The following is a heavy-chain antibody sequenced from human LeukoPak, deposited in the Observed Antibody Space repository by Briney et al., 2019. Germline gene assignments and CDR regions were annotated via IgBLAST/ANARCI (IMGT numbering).Heavy chain of an antibody. CDR3: ARINVLRYFDWLNFDY. CDR2: IYYSGST. D-gene: IGHD3-9*01. CDR1: GGSISSSSYY. V-gene: IGHV4-39*07. J-gene: IGHJ4*02. Sequence: PSETLSLTCTVSGGSISSSSYYWGWIRQPPGKGLEWIGSIYYSGSTYYNPSLKSRVTISVDTSKNQFSLKLSSVTAADTAVYYCARINVLRYFDWLNFDYWGQGTLVTVSS.